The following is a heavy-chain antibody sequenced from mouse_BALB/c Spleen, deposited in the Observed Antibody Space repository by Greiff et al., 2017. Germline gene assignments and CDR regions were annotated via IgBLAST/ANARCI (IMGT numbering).Heavy chain of an antibody. CDR2: ISYSGST. CDR1: GYSFTSYYA. V-gene: IGHV3-2*02. J-gene: IGHJ3*01. D-gene: IGHD1-1*01. CDR3: AKDYGI. Sequence: DVQLQESGPGLVKPSQSLSLTCTVSGYSFTSYYAWNWIRQFPRNQLEWLGYISYSGSTSYNPSLKSRISITRDTSKNQFFLQLNSVTTEATATYYWAKDYGIWGQGTMVTVSA.